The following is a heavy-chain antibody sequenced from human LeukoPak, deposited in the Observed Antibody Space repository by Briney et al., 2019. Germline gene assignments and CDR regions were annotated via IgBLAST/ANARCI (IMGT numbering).Heavy chain of an antibody. J-gene: IGHJ3*02. V-gene: IGHV4-61*02. CDR2: IYTSGST. Sequence: SETLSLTCTVSGGSISSGSYYWSWIRQPAGKGLEWIGRIYTSGSTNYNPSLKSRVAISVDTSKNQFSLKLSSVTAADTAVYYCARDSHFWSGYYGSAFDIWGQGTMVTVSS. D-gene: IGHD3-3*02. CDR1: GGSISSGSYY. CDR3: ARDSHFWSGYYGSAFDI.